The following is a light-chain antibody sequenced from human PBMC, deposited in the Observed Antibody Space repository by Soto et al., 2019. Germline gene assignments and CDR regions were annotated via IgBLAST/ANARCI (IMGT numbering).Light chain of an antibody. CDR3: QQYGDTPIT. V-gene: IGKV3-20*01. Sequence: EIVLTRSPGTLSLSPGERTTLSCRASQSVIYLAWYQQKPGQAPRLLIYGASTRATGIPDRFSGSGSGTVFTLTISRLEPEDFAVYYCQQYGDTPITFGQGTRLEIK. J-gene: IGKJ5*01. CDR1: QSVIY. CDR2: GAS.